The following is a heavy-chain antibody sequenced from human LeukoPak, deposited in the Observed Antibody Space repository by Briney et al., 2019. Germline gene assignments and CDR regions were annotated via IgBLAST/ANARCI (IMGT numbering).Heavy chain of an antibody. CDR1: GYTLTELS. CDR3: ARDIPRYSYGYELDY. Sequence: ASVKVSCKVSGYTLTELSMHWVRQAPGKGLEWMGGFDPEDGETIYAQKFQGRVTMTTDTSTSTAYMELSSLRSEDTAVYYCARDIPRYSYGYELDYWGQGTLVTVSS. V-gene: IGHV1-24*01. CDR2: FDPEDGET. D-gene: IGHD5-18*01. J-gene: IGHJ4*02.